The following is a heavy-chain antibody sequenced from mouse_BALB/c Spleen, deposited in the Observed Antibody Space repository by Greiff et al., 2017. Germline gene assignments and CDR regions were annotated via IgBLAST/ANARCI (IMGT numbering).Heavy chain of an antibody. CDR1: GYTFTSYW. CDR2: INPSTGYT. D-gene: IGHD2-4*01. J-gene: IGHJ4*01. Sequence: QVQLQQSGAELAKPGASVKMSCKASGYTFTSYWMHWVKQRPGQGLEWIGYINPSTGYTEYNQKFKDKATLTADKSSSTAYMQLSSLTSEDSAVYYCARGTMITSMNAMDYWGQGTSVTVSS. V-gene: IGHV1-7*01. CDR3: ARGTMITSMNAMDY.